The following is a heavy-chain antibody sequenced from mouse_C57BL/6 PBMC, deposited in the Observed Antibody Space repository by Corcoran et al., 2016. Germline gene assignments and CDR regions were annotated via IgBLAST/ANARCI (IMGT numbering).Heavy chain of an antibody. CDR2: INPNNGGT. CDR3: ASRNYIDYFAY. V-gene: IGHV1-26*01. D-gene: IGHD2-12*01. Sequence: EVQLQQSGPELVKPGASVKISCKASGYTFTDYYMNWVKQSHGKSLEWIGDINPNNGGTSYNQKFKGKATLTVDKSSSTAYMELRSLTSEDSAVYYCASRNYIDYFAYWGQGTTLTVSS. J-gene: IGHJ2*01. CDR1: GYTFTDYY.